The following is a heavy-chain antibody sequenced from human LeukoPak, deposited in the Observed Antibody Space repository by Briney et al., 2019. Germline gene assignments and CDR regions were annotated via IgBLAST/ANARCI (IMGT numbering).Heavy chain of an antibody. Sequence: SETLSLTCAVYGGSFSGYHWSWIRQPPGKGLEWIGEINHSGCTNYNPSLKSRVTISVDTSKNQFSLKLSSVTAADTAVYYCARAPDRSGSLDYWGQGTLVTVSS. CDR1: GGSFSGYH. D-gene: IGHD3-10*01. CDR3: ARAPDRSGSLDY. V-gene: IGHV4-34*01. CDR2: INHSGCT. J-gene: IGHJ4*02.